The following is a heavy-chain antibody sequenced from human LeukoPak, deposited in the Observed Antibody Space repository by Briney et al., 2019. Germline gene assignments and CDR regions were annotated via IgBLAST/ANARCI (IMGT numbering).Heavy chain of an antibody. V-gene: IGHV3-7*01. CDR2: IKQDGSEK. D-gene: IGHD3-10*01. J-gene: IGHJ4*02. CDR1: GFTFSIYW. Sequence: GGSLGLSCAASGFTFSIYWMTWVRQAPGKGLEWVANIKQDGSEKYYVDSVKGRFTISRDNAKNSLYLQMNSLRAEDTAVYYCARGSPYFYGTDLDYWGQGTLVTVSS. CDR3: ARGSPYFYGTDLDY.